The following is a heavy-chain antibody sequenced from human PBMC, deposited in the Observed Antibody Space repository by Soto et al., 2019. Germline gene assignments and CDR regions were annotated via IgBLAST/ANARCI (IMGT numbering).Heavy chain of an antibody. V-gene: IGHV1-18*01. CDR2: ISAYIGNT. J-gene: IGHJ4*02. Sequence: ASVKVSCKASGYTFTSYGISWVRQAPGQGLEWMGWISAYIGNTNYAQKLQGRVTMTTDTSTSTAYMELRSLRSDDTAVYYCARDPALYSGSYYAGDGLDYWGQGTLVTVSS. CDR1: GYTFTSYG. D-gene: IGHD1-26*01. CDR3: ARDPALYSGSYYAGDGLDY.